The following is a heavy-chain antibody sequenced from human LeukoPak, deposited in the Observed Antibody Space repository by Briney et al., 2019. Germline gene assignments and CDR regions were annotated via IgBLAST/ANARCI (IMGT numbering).Heavy chain of an antibody. D-gene: IGHD2-15*01. Sequence: GRSLRLSCAASGFTFDDYAMHWVRQAPGKGLEWVSGISWNSGSIGYADSVKGRFTISRDNAKNSLYLQMDSLKVEDTAIYYCTTDRWYSADHWGQGTLVTVSS. CDR2: ISWNSGSI. V-gene: IGHV3-9*01. CDR3: TTDRWYSADH. J-gene: IGHJ5*02. CDR1: GFTFDDYA.